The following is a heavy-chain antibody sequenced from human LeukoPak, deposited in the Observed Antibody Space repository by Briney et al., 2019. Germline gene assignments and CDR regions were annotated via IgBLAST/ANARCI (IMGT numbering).Heavy chain of an antibody. CDR1: GGSISSGGYY. Sequence: KSSETLSLTCTVSGGSISSGGYYWSWIRQPPGKGLEWIGEINHSGSTNYNPSLKSRVTISVDTSKNQFSLKLSSVTAADTAVYYCARGSGYLRGDYWGQGTLVTVSS. D-gene: IGHD3-10*01. J-gene: IGHJ4*02. V-gene: IGHV4-39*07. CDR2: INHSGST. CDR3: ARGSGYLRGDY.